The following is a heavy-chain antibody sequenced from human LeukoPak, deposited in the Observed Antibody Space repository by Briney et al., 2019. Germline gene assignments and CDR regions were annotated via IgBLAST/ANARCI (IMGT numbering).Heavy chain of an antibody. CDR3: VNLEGDSGYDIFDY. Sequence: GGSLRLSCAASGFTFSSYGMHWVRQAPGKGLEWVAFIRYDGSNKYYADSVKGRFTISRDNSKNTLYLQMNSLRAEDTAVYYCVNLEGDSGYDIFDYWGQGTLVTVSS. CDR1: GFTFSSYG. CDR2: IRYDGSNK. J-gene: IGHJ4*02. V-gene: IGHV3-30*02. D-gene: IGHD5-12*01.